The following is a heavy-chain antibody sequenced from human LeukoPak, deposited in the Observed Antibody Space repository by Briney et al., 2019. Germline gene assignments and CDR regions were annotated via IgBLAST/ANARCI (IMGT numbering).Heavy chain of an antibody. J-gene: IGHJ5*02. CDR2: INHSGST. Sequence: SETLSLTCAVYGGSFSGYYWSWIRQPPGKGLEWIGEINHSGSTNYNPSLKSRVTISVDPSKNQFFRKLSSVTAADTAVYYCARAARNTWFDPWGQGTLVTVSS. CDR3: ARAARNTWFDP. CDR1: GGSFSGYY. V-gene: IGHV4-34*01.